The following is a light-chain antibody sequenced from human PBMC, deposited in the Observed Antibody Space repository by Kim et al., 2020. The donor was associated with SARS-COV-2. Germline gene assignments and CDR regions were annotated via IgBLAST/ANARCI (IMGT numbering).Light chain of an antibody. J-gene: IGKJ2*01. Sequence: DIQMTQSPSSLSASVGDRVTVTCRASQRINIYLNWYQQSPGKAPKLLIYATSNLQSGVPSRFSGSGSGTDFSLTISSLQSEDFATYDCQQTYSALYTFGQGTKLEI. CDR1: QRINIY. CDR2: ATS. V-gene: IGKV1-39*01. CDR3: QQTYSALYT.